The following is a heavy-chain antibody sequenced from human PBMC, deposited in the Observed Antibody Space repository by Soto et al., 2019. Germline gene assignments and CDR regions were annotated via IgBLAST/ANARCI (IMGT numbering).Heavy chain of an antibody. J-gene: IGHJ4*02. V-gene: IGHV1-3*01. CDR1: GYTFTSYA. CDR2: INAGNGNT. D-gene: IGHD1-26*01. Sequence: QVQLVQSGAEVKKPGASVKVSCKASGYTFTSYAMHWVRQAPGQRLEWMGWINAGNGNTKYSQKFQGGVAITRDTSASTAYMELSSLRSEDTAVYYCARDLGVGAASDYWGQGTLVTVSS. CDR3: ARDLGVGAASDY.